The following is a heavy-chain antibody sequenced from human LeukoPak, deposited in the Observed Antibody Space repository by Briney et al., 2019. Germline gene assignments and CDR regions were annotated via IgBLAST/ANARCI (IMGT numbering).Heavy chain of an antibody. V-gene: IGHV3-30*03. CDR3: ASSSFFRGYAFDL. D-gene: IGHD3-16*01. Sequence: PGGSLRLSCAASGFIFSDFGMHWVRQTPGKGLEWVAVISIDGTKKFYADDVKGRFTISRDNPKDTLFLQMNSLRSEDTAVYSCASSSFFRGYAFDLWGQGTMVIVSS. J-gene: IGHJ3*01. CDR2: ISIDGTKK. CDR1: GFIFSDFG.